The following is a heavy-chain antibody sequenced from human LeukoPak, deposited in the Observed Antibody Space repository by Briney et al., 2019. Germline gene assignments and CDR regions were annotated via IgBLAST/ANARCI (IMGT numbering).Heavy chain of an antibody. Sequence: ASVKVSCKASGYTFTGYYMHWVRQAPGQGLEWMGWINPNSGGTNYAQKFQGRVTMTRDTSISTAYMELSRLRSEDTAVYYCARDLGEVVPAAISAAAGTAFDYWGQGTLVTVSS. D-gene: IGHD2-2*02. CDR3: ARDLGEVVPAAISAAAGTAFDY. CDR1: GYTFTGYY. J-gene: IGHJ4*02. V-gene: IGHV1-2*02. CDR2: INPNSGGT.